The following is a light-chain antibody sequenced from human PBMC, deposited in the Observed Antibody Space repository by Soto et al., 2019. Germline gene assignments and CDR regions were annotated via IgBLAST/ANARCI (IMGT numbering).Light chain of an antibody. CDR3: QQYGSSGT. V-gene: IGKV3-20*01. Sequence: DIVLTQSPDTLSLSPGEIATLSFRASQSLVRYLALYQQKPGQAPRLLIYDASHRATGIPDRFSGSGSGTDFTLTISRLEPEDFALYYCQQYGSSGTFGQGTKV. CDR1: QSLVRY. CDR2: DAS. J-gene: IGKJ1*01.